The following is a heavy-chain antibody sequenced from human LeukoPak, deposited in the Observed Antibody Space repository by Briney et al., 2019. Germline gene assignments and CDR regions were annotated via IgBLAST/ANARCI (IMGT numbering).Heavy chain of an antibody. CDR3: ARDPAQARGFDP. J-gene: IGHJ5*02. V-gene: IGHV4-31*03. D-gene: IGHD2-2*01. CDR2: IYYSGST. CDR1: GGSISSGGYY. Sequence: SETLSLTCTVSGGSISSGGYYWSWIRQHPGKGLEWIGYIYYSGSTYYNPSLKSRVTILVDTSKNQFSLKLSSVTAADTAVYYCARDPAQARGFDPWGQGTLVTVSS.